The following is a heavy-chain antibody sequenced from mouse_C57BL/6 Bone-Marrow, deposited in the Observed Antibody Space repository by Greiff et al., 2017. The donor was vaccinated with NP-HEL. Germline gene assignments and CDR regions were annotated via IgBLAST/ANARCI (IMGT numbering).Heavy chain of an antibody. D-gene: IGHD4-1*01. V-gene: IGHV1-15*01. Sequence: VQLQQSGAELVRPGASVTLSCKASGYTFTDYEMHWVKQTPVHGLEWIGAIDPETGGTAYNQKFKGKAILTADKSSSTAYMELRSLTSEDSAVYYCTRSLTGTEDYWGQGTTLTVSS. CDR1: GYTFTDYE. J-gene: IGHJ2*01. CDR2: IDPETGGT. CDR3: TRSLTGTEDY.